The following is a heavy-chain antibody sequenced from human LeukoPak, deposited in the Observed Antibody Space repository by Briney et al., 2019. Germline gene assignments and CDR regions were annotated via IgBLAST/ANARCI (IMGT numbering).Heavy chain of an antibody. CDR3: ARTNRGSSWYGAYYYYGMDV. D-gene: IGHD6-13*01. V-gene: IGHV4-59*01. CDR2: IYYSGST. CDR1: GGSISSYY. Sequence: SETLSLAWTVSGGSISSYYWSWIRQPPGKGLEWIGYIYYSGSTNYNPSLKSRVTISVDTSKNQFSLKLSSVTAADTAVYYCARTNRGSSWYGAYYYYGMDVWAQGPTLTVSS. J-gene: IGHJ6*02.